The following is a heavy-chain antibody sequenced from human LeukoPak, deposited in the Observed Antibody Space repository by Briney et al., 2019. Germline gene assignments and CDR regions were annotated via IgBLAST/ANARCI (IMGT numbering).Heavy chain of an antibody. Sequence: GGSLRLSCAASGFTFSSYEMNWVRQAPGKGLEWVSYICSSSSYIYYADSVKGRFTISRDNAKNSLYLQMNSLRAEDTALYYCARDAEMVRGVILYYFDYWGQGTLVTVSS. V-gene: IGHV3-48*03. D-gene: IGHD3-10*01. CDR3: ARDAEMVRGVILYYFDY. CDR2: ICSSSSYI. CDR1: GFTFSSYE. J-gene: IGHJ4*02.